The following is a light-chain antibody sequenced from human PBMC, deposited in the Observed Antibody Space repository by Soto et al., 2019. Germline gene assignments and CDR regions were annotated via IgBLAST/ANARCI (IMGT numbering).Light chain of an antibody. CDR1: QSISSW. Sequence: DIQMTQSPSTLSASVGDRVTITCRASQSISSWLAWYQQKPGKAPKLLIYKASSLESGVPSRFTGSGSGTEFTLTIISLQPDDFATYYCQQYNSYSMPFGQGTKVEIK. V-gene: IGKV1-5*03. J-gene: IGKJ1*01. CDR3: QQYNSYSMP. CDR2: KAS.